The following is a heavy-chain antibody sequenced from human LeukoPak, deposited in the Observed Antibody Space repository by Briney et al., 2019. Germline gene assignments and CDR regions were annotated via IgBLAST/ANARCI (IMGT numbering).Heavy chain of an antibody. CDR2: LSSGSRYI. CDR3: ARDPNYYGSGSYP. CDR1: GFTFSSYS. V-gene: IGHV3-21*01. D-gene: IGHD3-10*01. Sequence: SGGSLRLSCAASGFTFSSYSMNWVRQAPGKGLEWVSSLSSGSRYIYYADSVKGRFTISRDNAKNSLYLQMNSLRAEDTAVYYCARDPNYYGSGSYPWGQGTLVTVSS. J-gene: IGHJ5*02.